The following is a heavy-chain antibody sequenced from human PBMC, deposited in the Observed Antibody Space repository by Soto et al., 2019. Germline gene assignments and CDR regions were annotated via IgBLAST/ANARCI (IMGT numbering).Heavy chain of an antibody. J-gene: IGHJ4*02. CDR1: GYTFTSYG. CDR2: ISAYNGNT. Sequence: ASVKVSCKASGYTFTSYGISWVRQAPGQGLEWMGWISAYNGNTNYAQKLQGRVTMTTDTSTSTAYMELRSLISDDTAVYSCGRVHNWNYAIAYWGQGTLVPVSS. D-gene: IGHD1-7*01. CDR3: GRVHNWNYAIAY. V-gene: IGHV1-18*01.